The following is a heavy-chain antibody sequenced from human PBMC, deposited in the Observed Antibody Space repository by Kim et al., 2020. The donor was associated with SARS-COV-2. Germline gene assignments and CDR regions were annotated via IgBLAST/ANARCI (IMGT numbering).Heavy chain of an antibody. CDR1: GFTVSSNY. Sequence: GGSLRLSCAASGFTVSSNYMSWVRQAPGKGLEWVSVIYSGGSTYYADSVKGRFTISRDNSKNTLYLQMNSLRAEDTAVYYCARDADYFSFDYWGQGTLVTVSS. CDR3: ARDADYFSFDY. V-gene: IGHV3-66*01. D-gene: IGHD4-17*01. J-gene: IGHJ4*02. CDR2: IYSGGST.